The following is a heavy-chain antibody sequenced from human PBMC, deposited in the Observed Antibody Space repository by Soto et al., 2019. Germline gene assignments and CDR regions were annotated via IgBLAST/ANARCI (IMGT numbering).Heavy chain of an antibody. CDR3: QGSEGDHCNWLDA. Sequence: QVQLVQSGAEVKTPGASVKVSCKASGYTFASYDMNWVRQAPGQGLEGMGWMNPNSNNTGYAQKFQGRLTMTRNIALTIAHMELSSLRNEDAAVYYCQGSEGDHCNWLDAWGQGTVVTVSA. CDR1: GYTFASYD. J-gene: IGHJ5*02. CDR2: MNPNSNNT. V-gene: IGHV1-8*01.